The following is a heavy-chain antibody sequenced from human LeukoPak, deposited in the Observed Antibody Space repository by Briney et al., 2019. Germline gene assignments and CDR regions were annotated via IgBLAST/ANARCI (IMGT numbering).Heavy chain of an antibody. V-gene: IGHV3-53*04. J-gene: IGHJ4*02. CDR3: ARDASKGGYFEY. Sequence: PGGSLRLSCAASGFTVSSNYMSWVRQAPGKGLEWVSVIYSGGSTYYAASVKGRFTISRHNSKNTLYLQMNSLRAEDTDVYYSARDASKGGYFEYWGQGPLVTVSS. CDR2: IYSGGST. D-gene: IGHD3-16*01. CDR1: GFTVSSNY.